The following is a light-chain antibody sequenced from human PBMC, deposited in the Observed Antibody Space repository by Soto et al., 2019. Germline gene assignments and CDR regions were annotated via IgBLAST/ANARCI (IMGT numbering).Light chain of an antibody. V-gene: IGKV3-15*01. CDR1: QTININ. Sequence: EVVLTQSPATLPVSPGEGATLSCRASQTININVAWYQQKPGQAPRLLIFDTSTRVAGVPDRFSGGGSGTEFTLTITSLQSEDFAIYYCQQYDIWPPVTFGGGTKVVIK. CDR2: DTS. CDR3: QQYDIWPPVT. J-gene: IGKJ4*01.